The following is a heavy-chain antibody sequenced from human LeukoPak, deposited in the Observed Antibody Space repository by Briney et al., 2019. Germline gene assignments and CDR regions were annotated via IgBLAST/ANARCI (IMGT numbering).Heavy chain of an antibody. CDR3: ARVNYGDYPHWFDP. Sequence: ASVKVSCKASGYTFTGYYMHWVRQAPGQGLEWMGWINPNSGGTNYAQKFQGRVTMTRDTSISTAYMELSRLRSDDTAVYYCARVNYGDYPHWFDPWGQGTLVTVSS. CDR1: GYTFTGYY. D-gene: IGHD4-17*01. CDR2: INPNSGGT. V-gene: IGHV1-2*02. J-gene: IGHJ5*02.